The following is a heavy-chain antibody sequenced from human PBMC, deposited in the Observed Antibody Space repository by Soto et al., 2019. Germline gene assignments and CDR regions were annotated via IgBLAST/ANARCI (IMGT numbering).Heavy chain of an antibody. Sequence: LRLSCAASGFPFNSYDMHWVRQAPGKGLEWVAVISYEGGNKNYADSVKGRFTISRDNSQNTLYLQMSSLRAEDTAVYYCARSEGGSYPYFEYWRQGTLATVPS. J-gene: IGHJ4*02. CDR2: ISYEGGNK. D-gene: IGHD1-26*01. V-gene: IGHV3-30*03. CDR1: GFPFNSYD. CDR3: ARSEGGSYPYFEY.